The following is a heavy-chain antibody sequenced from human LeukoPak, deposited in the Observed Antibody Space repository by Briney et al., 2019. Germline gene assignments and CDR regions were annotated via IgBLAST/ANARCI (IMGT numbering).Heavy chain of an antibody. Sequence: RSETLSLTCAVYGGSFSGYYWSWIRQHPGKGLEWIGYIYYSGSTYYNPSLKSRVTISVDTSKNQFSLKLSSVTAADTAVYYCAREYTGGFDYWGQGTLVTVSS. CDR1: GGSFSGYY. CDR2: IYYSGST. J-gene: IGHJ4*02. CDR3: AREYTGGFDY. D-gene: IGHD1-1*01. V-gene: IGHV4-31*11.